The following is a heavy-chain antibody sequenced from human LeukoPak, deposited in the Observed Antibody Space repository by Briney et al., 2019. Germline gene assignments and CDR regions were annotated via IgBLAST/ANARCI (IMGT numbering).Heavy chain of an antibody. J-gene: IGHJ5*02. V-gene: IGHV1-8*03. D-gene: IGHD3-22*01. CDR1: GYTFTSYD. CDR2: MNPNSGNT. Sequence: ASVKVSCKASGYTFTSYDINWVRQATGQGLEWMGWMNPNSGNTGYAQKFQGRVTITRNTSISTAYMELSSLRSEDTAVYYCARVGGYYDWFDPWGQGTLVTVSS. CDR3: ARVGGYYDWFDP.